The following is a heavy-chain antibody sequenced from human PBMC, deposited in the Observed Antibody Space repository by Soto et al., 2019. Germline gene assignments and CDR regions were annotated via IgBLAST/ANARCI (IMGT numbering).Heavy chain of an antibody. V-gene: IGHV3-7*01. CDR3: ARDAYYDESSGYFDY. Sequence: EVQLVESGGGLVQPGGSLRLSCAASGFIFNNYWMTWVHQAPGKGLEWVANIKQDGSEKYYVDSVKGRFTISRDNAKNSLYLQMNSLRADDTAVYYCARDAYYDESSGYFDYWGQGTLVTVSS. J-gene: IGHJ4*02. D-gene: IGHD3-22*01. CDR1: GFIFNNYW. CDR2: IKQDGSEK.